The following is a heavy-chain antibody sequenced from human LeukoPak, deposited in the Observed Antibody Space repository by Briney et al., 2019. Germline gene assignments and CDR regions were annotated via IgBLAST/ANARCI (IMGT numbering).Heavy chain of an antibody. J-gene: IGHJ4*02. CDR2: ISGSGSST. V-gene: IGHV3-23*01. D-gene: IGHD4-17*01. CDR3: AKAHDYGDYTDFDY. CDR1: GFTFSSYA. Sequence: GGSLRLSCAASGFTFSSYAMSWVRQAPGKGLEWVSAISGSGSSTYYADSVKGRFTISRDNSKNTLYLQMNSLRAEDTAVYYCAKAHDYGDYTDFDYWGQGTLVTVSS.